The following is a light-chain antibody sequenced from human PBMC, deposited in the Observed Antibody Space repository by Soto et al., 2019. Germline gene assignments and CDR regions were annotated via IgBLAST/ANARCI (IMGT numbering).Light chain of an antibody. CDR2: GAS. V-gene: IGKV3-15*01. CDR1: QSISNN. CDR3: QKYNEWPRT. Sequence: EIVMTQSPATLSVSPGERVTLSCRASQSISNNLAWYQQKPGQAPRLLIYGASTRATGIPSRFRGSGSGTEFTLTVTSLQSESFAVYYCQKYNEWPRTFGQGTKVDIK. J-gene: IGKJ1*01.